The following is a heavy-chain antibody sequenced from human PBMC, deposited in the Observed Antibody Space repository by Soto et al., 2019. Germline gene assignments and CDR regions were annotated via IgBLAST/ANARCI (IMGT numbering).Heavy chain of an antibody. CDR1: GFTFSSYW. Sequence: GGSLRLSCAASGFTFSSYWMHWVRQAPGKGLVWVSRINSDGSSTSYADSVKGRFTISRDNAKNTLYLQMNSLRAEDTAVYYCARDNRRASGARYNWFDPWGQGTLVTVSS. CDR2: INSDGSST. D-gene: IGHD2-8*02. V-gene: IGHV3-74*01. CDR3: ARDNRRASGARYNWFDP. J-gene: IGHJ5*02.